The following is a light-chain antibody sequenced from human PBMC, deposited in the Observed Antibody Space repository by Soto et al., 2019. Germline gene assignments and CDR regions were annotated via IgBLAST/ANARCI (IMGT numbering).Light chain of an antibody. V-gene: IGKV1-5*03. CDR3: QQYNSYSPLT. Sequence: DIPMTQSPSTLSASVGDRVTITCRASQSFSSWLAWYQQKPGTAPKLLIYKASTLESGVPSRFSGSGSGTEFTLTISSLQPDDSATYYCQQYNSYSPLTFGGGTKVEIE. J-gene: IGKJ4*01. CDR2: KAS. CDR1: QSFSSW.